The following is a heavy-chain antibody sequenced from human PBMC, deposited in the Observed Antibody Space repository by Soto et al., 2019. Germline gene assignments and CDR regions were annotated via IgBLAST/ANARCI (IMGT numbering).Heavy chain of an antibody. CDR3: ASRDPGTSVDY. CDR1: GGSFTSNNW. D-gene: IGHD1-7*01. Sequence: KPSETLSVTCAVSGGSFTSNNWWTWVRQPPGQGLEWIGEIYRTGSTNYNPSLKSRVTISLDKSENQFSLKVTSLAAADTAVYYCASRDPGTSVDYWGQGTLVTVSS. CDR2: IYRTGST. V-gene: IGHV4-4*02. J-gene: IGHJ4*02.